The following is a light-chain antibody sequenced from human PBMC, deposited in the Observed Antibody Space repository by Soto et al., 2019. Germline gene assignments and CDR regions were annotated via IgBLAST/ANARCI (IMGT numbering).Light chain of an antibody. V-gene: IGKV1-39*01. CDR1: QSISSY. CDR2: AAS. J-gene: IGKJ5*01. CDR3: QQSYSTPRT. Sequence: DIKMTQSPSSLSASVGARVTITCRASQSISSYLNWYQQKPGKAPKLLIYAASSLQSGVPSRFSGSGSGTDCTLTISSLQPEDFATYYCQQSYSTPRTLGQGTRLEIK.